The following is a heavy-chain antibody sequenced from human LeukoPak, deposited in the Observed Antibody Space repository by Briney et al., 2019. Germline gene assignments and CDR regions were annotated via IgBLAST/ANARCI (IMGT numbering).Heavy chain of an antibody. CDR3: ASWPGAWYGEDS. Sequence: PGGSLRLSCAASGFTFSSYAMHWVRQAPGKGLEYVSAISSNGGSTYYANSVKGRFTISRDNSKNTLYLQMGSLRAEDMAVYYCASWPGAWYGEDSWGQGTLVTVSS. J-gene: IGHJ4*02. CDR1: GFTFSSYA. CDR2: ISSNGGST. V-gene: IGHV3-64*01. D-gene: IGHD3-10*01.